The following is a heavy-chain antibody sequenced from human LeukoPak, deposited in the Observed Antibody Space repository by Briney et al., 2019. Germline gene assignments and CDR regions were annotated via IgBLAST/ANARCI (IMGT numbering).Heavy chain of an antibody. Sequence: ASVKVSCKASGGTFSSYAISWVRQAPGQGLEWMGGIIPIFGTANYAQKFQGRVTITTDESTSTAYMELSSLRSEDTAVYYCAGSHSFDSSGYHQFDYWGQGTLVTVSS. CDR3: AGSHSFDSSGYHQFDY. CDR1: GGTFSSYA. J-gene: IGHJ4*02. D-gene: IGHD3-22*01. CDR2: IIPIFGTA. V-gene: IGHV1-69*05.